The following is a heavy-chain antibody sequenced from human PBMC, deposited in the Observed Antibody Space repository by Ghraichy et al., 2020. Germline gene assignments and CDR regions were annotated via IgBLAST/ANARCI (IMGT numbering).Heavy chain of an antibody. CDR2: IYYSGST. Sequence: SETLSLTCTVSGGSISSSSYYWGWIRQPPGKGLEWIGSIYYSGSTYYNPSLKSRVTISVDTSKNQFSLKLSSVTAADTAVYYCASYQKYYYGMDVWGQGTTVTVSS. V-gene: IGHV4-39*01. J-gene: IGHJ6*02. D-gene: IGHD2-2*01. CDR3: ASYQKYYYGMDV. CDR1: GGSISSSSYY.